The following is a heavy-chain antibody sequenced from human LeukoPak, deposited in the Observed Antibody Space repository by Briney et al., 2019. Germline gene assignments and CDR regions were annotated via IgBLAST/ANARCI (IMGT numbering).Heavy chain of an antibody. V-gene: IGHV5-51*01. CDR2: IYPGDSDT. Sequence: GESLKISCKGSGYSFTSYWIGWVRQMPGKGLEWMGIIYPGDSDTRYSPSFQGQVTISADKSISTAYLQWSSLKASDTAMYYCARQGRVYCSSTSRSIDYWGQGTLVTVSS. CDR1: GYSFTSYW. D-gene: IGHD2-2*01. J-gene: IGHJ4*02. CDR3: ARQGRVYCSSTSRSIDY.